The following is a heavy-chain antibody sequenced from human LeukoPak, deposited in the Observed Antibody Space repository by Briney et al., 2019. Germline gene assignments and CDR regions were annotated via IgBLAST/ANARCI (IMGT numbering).Heavy chain of an antibody. CDR1: GFTFTSSA. CDR2: IVVGSGNT. J-gene: IGHJ4*02. CDR3: AADFNGSGSYRFYFDY. V-gene: IGHV1-58*01. D-gene: IGHD3-10*01. Sequence: ASVKVSCKASGFTFTSSAVQWVRQARGQRLEWIGWIVVGSGNTNYAQKFQERVTITRDMSTSTAYMELSSLRSEDTAVYYCAADFNGSGSYRFYFDYWGQGTLVTVSS.